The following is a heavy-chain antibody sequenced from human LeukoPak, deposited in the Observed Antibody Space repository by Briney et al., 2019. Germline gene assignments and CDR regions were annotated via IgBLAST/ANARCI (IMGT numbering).Heavy chain of an antibody. J-gene: IGHJ4*02. D-gene: IGHD2-15*01. V-gene: IGHV1-18*01. CDR2: ISAYNGNT. Sequence: ASVKVSCKASGYTFTSYGMSWVRQAPGQGLEWMGWISAYNGNTNYAQKLQGRVTMTTDASTSTAYMELRSLRSDDTAVYYCARSLDCSGGSCQLDYWGQGTMVTVSS. CDR1: GYTFTSYG. CDR3: ARSLDCSGGSCQLDY.